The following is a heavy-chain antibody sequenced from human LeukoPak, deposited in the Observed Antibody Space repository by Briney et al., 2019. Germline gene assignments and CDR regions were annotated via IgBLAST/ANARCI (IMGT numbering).Heavy chain of an antibody. Sequence: GGSLRLSCAASGFTFSSYWMSWVRQAPGKGLEWVANIKQDGSEKYYVDSVKGRFTISRDNSKNTLYLQMNSLRAEDTAVYYCAKDKGSGSYLDYWGQGTLVTVSS. CDR2: IKQDGSEK. CDR1: GFTFSSYW. D-gene: IGHD3-10*01. CDR3: AKDKGSGSYLDY. V-gene: IGHV3-7*01. J-gene: IGHJ4*02.